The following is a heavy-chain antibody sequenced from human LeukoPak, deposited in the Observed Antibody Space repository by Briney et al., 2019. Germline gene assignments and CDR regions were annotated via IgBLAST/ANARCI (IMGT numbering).Heavy chain of an antibody. CDR1: GGSFSGYY. CDR2: INHSGST. Sequence: SETLSLTCAVYGGSFSGYYWSWIRQPPGKGLEWIGEINHSGSTNYNPSLKSRVTISVDTSKNQFSLKLSSVTAADTAVYYCARGYRYQGSSFDYWGQGTLVTVSS. V-gene: IGHV4-34*01. CDR3: ARGYRYQGSSFDY. D-gene: IGHD5-12*01. J-gene: IGHJ4*02.